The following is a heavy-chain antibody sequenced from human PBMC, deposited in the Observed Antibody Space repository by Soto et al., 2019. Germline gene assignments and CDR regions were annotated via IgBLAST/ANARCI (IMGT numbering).Heavy chain of an antibody. V-gene: IGHV4-31*03. J-gene: IGHJ6*02. CDR3: ARDRIVATIGYYYYYGMDV. CDR1: VGSISSGGYY. Sequence: QVQLQESGPGLVKPSQTLSLTCTVSVGSISSGGYYWSWIRQPPGKGLEWIGYIYYSGSTYYNPSLKSRVTISVDTSKNQFSLKLSSVTAADTAVYYCARDRIVATIGYYYYYGMDVWGQGTTVTVSS. CDR2: IYYSGST. D-gene: IGHD5-12*01.